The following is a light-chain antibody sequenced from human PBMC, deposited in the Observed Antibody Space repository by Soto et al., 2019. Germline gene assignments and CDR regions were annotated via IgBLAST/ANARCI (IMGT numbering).Light chain of an antibody. J-gene: IGLJ3*02. V-gene: IGLV2-14*01. CDR2: EVS. CDR3: SSHTTSSTGV. Sequence: QSVLTQPASVSGSPGQSIAISCTGTSSDVGAYNYVSWFQHHPGKAPKLLIYEVSNRPSGVSNRFSGSKSGTTASLTISVLQAEDEADYYCSSHTTSSTGVFGGGTKLTVL. CDR1: SSDVGAYNY.